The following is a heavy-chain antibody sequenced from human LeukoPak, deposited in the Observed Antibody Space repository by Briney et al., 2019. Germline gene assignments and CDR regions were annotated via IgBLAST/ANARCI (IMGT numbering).Heavy chain of an antibody. Sequence: PRGSLRLSCAASGFTFNIYWMSWVGQAPGKGLEWVANINQDGSEKYYVDSVKGRFTISRDNAKNSLYLQMNSLRAEDTAVYYCARDKSYGDSEDYWGQRTLVTVSS. CDR3: ARDKSYGDSEDY. V-gene: IGHV3-7*05. D-gene: IGHD4-17*01. J-gene: IGHJ4*02. CDR1: GFTFNIYW. CDR2: INQDGSEK.